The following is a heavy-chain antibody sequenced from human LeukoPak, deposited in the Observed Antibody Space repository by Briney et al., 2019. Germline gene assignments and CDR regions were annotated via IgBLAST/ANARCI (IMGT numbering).Heavy chain of an antibody. J-gene: IGHJ4*02. CDR3: ARGAHYFSY. Sequence: SETLSLTCTVSGGSFSSYYWSWIRQPPGKGLEWIGDVFYIGSTDYNPSLKSRVTISVDTSNNQFSLKLSSVTAADTAVYYCARGAHYFSYWGQGTLVTVSS. V-gene: IGHV4-59*01. CDR1: GGSFSSYY. CDR2: VFYIGST.